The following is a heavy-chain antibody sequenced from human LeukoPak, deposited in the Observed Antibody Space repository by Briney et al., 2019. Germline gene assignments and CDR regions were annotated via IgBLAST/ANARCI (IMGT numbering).Heavy chain of an antibody. CDR2: IYSSGST. V-gene: IGHV4-4*07. CDR1: GGSMSNYY. J-gene: IGHJ4*02. D-gene: IGHD2-21*02. Sequence: PSETLSLTCTVSGGSMSNYYWSWIRQPPGKGLEWIGRIYSSGSTNYNPSLKSRVTMSVDASRNQFSLKLSSVTAADTAVYYCAREVYCGGDCDRRSFGYWGQGTLVTVSS. CDR3: AREVYCGGDCDRRSFGY.